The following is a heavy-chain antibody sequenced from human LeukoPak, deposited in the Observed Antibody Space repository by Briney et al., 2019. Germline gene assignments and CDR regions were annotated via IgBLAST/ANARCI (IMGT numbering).Heavy chain of an antibody. J-gene: IGHJ4*02. CDR3: ARFRTWGDKAFDY. D-gene: IGHD2-21*02. V-gene: IGHV3-23*01. CDR2: ISGSGGST. CDR1: GFTFSSYA. Sequence: GGSLRLSCAASGFTFSSYAMSWVRQAPGKGLEWVSAISGSGGSTYYADSVKGRFTISRDNSKNSLYLQMNSLRAEDTAVYYCARFRTWGDKAFDYWGQGTLVTVSS.